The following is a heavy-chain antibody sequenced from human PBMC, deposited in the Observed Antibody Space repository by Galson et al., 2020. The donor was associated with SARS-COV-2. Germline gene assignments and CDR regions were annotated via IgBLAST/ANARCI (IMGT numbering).Heavy chain of an antibody. Sequence: ASVKVSCKASGYTFSSHTVSWVRQAPGQGLEWLGWNNTYNGNTNYDQKFQGSITMTTDTSTSTAYMELRSLRPDDTAVYYCATLFHTVPAMNAFDIWGQGTMVTVSA. V-gene: IGHV1-18*04. CDR1: GYTFSSHT. D-gene: IGHD6-19*01. CDR2: NNTYNGNT. CDR3: ATLFHTVPAMNAFDI. J-gene: IGHJ3*02.